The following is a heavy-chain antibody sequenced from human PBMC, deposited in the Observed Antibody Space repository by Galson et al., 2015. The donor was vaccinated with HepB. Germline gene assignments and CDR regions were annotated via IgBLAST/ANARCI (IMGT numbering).Heavy chain of an antibody. D-gene: IGHD6-19*01. Sequence: CAISGDSVSSHSAAWNWIRQSPSRGLEWLGRTYYRSKWYNDYAVSVKSRITINPDTSKNQFSLQLNSVTPEDTAVYYCARDPSSGWYGMVPNWFDPWGQGTLVTVSS. V-gene: IGHV6-1*01. CDR1: GDSVSSHSAA. CDR2: TYYRSKWYN. J-gene: IGHJ5*02. CDR3: ARDPSSGWYGMVPNWFDP.